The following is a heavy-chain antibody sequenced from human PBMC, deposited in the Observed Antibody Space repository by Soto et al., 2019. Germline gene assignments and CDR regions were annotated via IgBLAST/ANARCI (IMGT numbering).Heavy chain of an antibody. Sequence: LQSAAELRSPVASVKVSCKTSGYSFARYGVSWVRHALGQGLELLGWISGFNGKTEYSQSLRDRVTMTTDTSTGTAYVELRRLKSDDTAIYYCARDRNYFGTAGAKWFDLWGQGTRVTVSS. V-gene: IGHV1-18*01. J-gene: IGHJ5*02. CDR3: ARDRNYFGTAGAKWFDL. D-gene: IGHD3-9*01. CDR2: ISGFNGKT. CDR1: GYSFARYG.